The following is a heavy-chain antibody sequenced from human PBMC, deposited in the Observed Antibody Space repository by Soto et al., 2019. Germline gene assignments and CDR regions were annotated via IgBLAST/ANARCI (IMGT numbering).Heavy chain of an antibody. CDR1: GFTFSSYW. J-gene: IGHJ5*02. D-gene: IGHD6-13*01. CDR3: ASVAAAGRYNWFDP. V-gene: IGHV3-7*03. Sequence: EVQLVESGGGLVQPGGSLRLSCAASGFTFSSYWMSWVRQAPGKGLEWVANIKQDGSEKYYVDSVKVRFTISRDNAKNALYRQMNSMRAEDTAVYYCASVAAAGRYNWFDPWGQGTLVTVSS. CDR2: IKQDGSEK.